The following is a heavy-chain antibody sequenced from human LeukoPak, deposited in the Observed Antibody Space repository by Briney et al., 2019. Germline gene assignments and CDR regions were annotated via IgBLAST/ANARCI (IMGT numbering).Heavy chain of an antibody. D-gene: IGHD3-10*01. CDR3: ARVLLGSWDWFDP. CDR2: IRYDGSNK. J-gene: IGHJ5*02. V-gene: IGHV3-30*02. CDR1: GFTFSSYG. Sequence: HPGGSLRLSCAASGFTFSSYGMHWVRQAPGKGLEWVAFIRYDGSNKYYADSVKGRFTISRDNAKNTLYLQMNSLRAEDTAVYYCARVLLGSWDWFDPWGQGTLVTVSS.